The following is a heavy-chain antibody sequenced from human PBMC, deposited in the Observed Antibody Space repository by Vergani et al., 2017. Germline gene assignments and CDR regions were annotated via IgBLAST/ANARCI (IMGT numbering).Heavy chain of an antibody. CDR1: GFTSNQYG. CDR2: TWYDGNNK. V-gene: IGHV3-33*01. Sequence: QGQLVESGGGVVQPGRSLRLSCAASGFTSNQYGMHWVRQAPGKGLEWVAVTWYDGNNKQYADPVKGRVTISRGNSKSTMYLQMNSLRDEDTGVYYCARDLLLLYNRFDPWGQGTLVTVSS. J-gene: IGHJ5*02. D-gene: IGHD1-14*01. CDR3: ARDLLLLYNRFDP.